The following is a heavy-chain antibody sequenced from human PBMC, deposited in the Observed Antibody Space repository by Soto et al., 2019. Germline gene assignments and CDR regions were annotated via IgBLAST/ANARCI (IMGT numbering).Heavy chain of an antibody. J-gene: IGHJ5*02. CDR3: ARDLSPYGHYYFNWFDP. Sequence: GGSLRLSCAASGFTFSDYYMSWIRQAPGKGLEWVSYISSSSSYTNYADSVKGRFTISRDNAKNSLYLQMNSLRAEDTAVYYCARDLSPYGHYYFNWFDPSGHGTLVTVSS. CDR1: GFTFSDYY. D-gene: IGHD4-17*01. CDR2: ISSSSSYT. V-gene: IGHV3-11*06.